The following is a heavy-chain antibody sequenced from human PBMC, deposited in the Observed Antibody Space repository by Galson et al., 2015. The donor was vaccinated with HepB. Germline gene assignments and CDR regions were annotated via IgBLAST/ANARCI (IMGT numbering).Heavy chain of an antibody. V-gene: IGHV4-34*01. CDR3: ARHRYSYGYGYFDY. Sequence: TLSLTCAVYSGSFSGYYWSWIRQPPGKGLEWIGEINRRGSTTYNPSLKSRVTISVDTSKNQVSLKLSSVTAADAAVYYCARHRYSYGYGYFDYWGQGTLVTVSS. J-gene: IGHJ4*02. CDR2: INRRGST. CDR1: SGSFSGYY. D-gene: IGHD5-18*01.